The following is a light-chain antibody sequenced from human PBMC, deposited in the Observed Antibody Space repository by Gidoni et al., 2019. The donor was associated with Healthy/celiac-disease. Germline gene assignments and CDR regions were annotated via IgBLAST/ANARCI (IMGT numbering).Light chain of an antibody. CDR1: QSISSY. CDR2: AAS. J-gene: IGKJ1*01. Sequence: DIQMTPSPSYLSASVGDRVTITCRASQSISSYLNWYQQKPGKAPKLLIYAASSLQSGVPSRFSGSGSGTDFTLTISSLQPEDFATYYGQQSYSTPRTFGQGTKVEIK. CDR3: QQSYSTPRT. V-gene: IGKV1-39*01.